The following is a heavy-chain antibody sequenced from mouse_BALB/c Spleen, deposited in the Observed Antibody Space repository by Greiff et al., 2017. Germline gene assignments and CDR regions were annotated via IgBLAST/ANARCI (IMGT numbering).Heavy chain of an antibody. V-gene: IGHV3-6*02. J-gene: IGHJ3*01. CDR3: ARGLGRDGFAY. Sequence: EVQLQESGPGLVKPSQSLSLTCSVTGYSITSGYYWNWIRQFPGNKLEWMGYISYDGSNNYNPSLKNRISITRDTSKNQFFLKLNSVTTEDTATYYCARGLGRDGFAYWGQGTLVTVSA. D-gene: IGHD4-1*01. CDR1: GYSITSGYY. CDR2: ISYDGSN.